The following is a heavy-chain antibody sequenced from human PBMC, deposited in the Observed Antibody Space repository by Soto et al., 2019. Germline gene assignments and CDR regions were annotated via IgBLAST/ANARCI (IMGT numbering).Heavy chain of an antibody. CDR3: ARRDWAGHSPTTFVL. CDR1: GYLFSSNW. D-gene: IGHD3-9*01. J-gene: IGHJ4*02. V-gene: IGHV5-51*01. Sequence: PGESLKISCKGSGYLFSSNWIAWVRQMPGKGLEWMGDIYPGDSDTTYSPSFAGQVTMSVDKSINSAYLHWRSLKASDSGIYYCARRDWAGHSPTTFVLWGPGTLVTVSS. CDR2: IYPGDSDT.